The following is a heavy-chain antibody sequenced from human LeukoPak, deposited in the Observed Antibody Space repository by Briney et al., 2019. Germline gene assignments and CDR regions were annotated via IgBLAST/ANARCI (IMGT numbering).Heavy chain of an antibody. CDR2: ISSSGSTI. D-gene: IGHD1-26*01. V-gene: IGHV3-48*03. CDR3: ARDLTGGSYWGYFDY. J-gene: IGHJ4*02. CDR1: GFTFSSYE. Sequence: PGGSLRLSCAASGFTFSSYEMNWVRQAPEKGLEWVSYISSSGSTIYYADSVKGRFTISRDNAKNSLYLQMNSLRAEDTAVYYCARDLTGGSYWGYFDYWGQGTLVTVSS.